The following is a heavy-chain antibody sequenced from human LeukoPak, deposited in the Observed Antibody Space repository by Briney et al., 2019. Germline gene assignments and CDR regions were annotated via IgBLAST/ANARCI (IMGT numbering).Heavy chain of an antibody. Sequence: PGGSLRLSCAASGFTFSSYSMNWVRQAPGKGLEWVSYISSSSSTIYYADSVKGRFTISRDNAKNSLYLQMNSLRAEDTAVYYCAKGGDYGDYPSNFDYWGQGTLVTVSS. D-gene: IGHD4-17*01. V-gene: IGHV3-48*04. CDR2: ISSSSSTI. J-gene: IGHJ4*02. CDR3: AKGGDYGDYPSNFDY. CDR1: GFTFSSYS.